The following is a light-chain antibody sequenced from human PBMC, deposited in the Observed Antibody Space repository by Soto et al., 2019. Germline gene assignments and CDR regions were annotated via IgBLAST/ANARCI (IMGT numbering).Light chain of an antibody. CDR1: QNVNDY. CDR2: DAS. Sequence: DIQMTQTPVTLSASVGDRVTINCRASQNVNDYLAWYQQKPGNSPKVLIYDASTLESGVPSRFSGSGSGTEFTLTISGLQADDFATYYCQQYSSHRTFGQGTKVDIK. V-gene: IGKV1-5*01. CDR3: QQYSSHRT. J-gene: IGKJ1*01.